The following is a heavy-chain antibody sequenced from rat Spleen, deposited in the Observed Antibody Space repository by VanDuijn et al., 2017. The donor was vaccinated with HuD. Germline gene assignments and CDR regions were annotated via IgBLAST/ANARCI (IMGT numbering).Heavy chain of an antibody. V-gene: IGHV5S13*01. J-gene: IGHJ3*01. CDR3: ARHGDSTDYYYVGFDY. Sequence: EVQLVESGGGLVQPGRSLKLSCAASGFTFSNYDMAWVRQAPTKGLEWIASISIGGGNTYYRDSVKGRFTISRDNAKNTQYLQMDSLRSEDTATYYCARHGDSTDYYYVGFDYWGQGTLVTVSS. D-gene: IGHD1-6*01. CDR1: GFTFSNYD. CDR2: ISIGGGNT.